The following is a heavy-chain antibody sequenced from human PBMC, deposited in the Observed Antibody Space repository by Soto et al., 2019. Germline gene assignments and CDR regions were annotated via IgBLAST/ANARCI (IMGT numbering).Heavy chain of an antibody. D-gene: IGHD2-21*01. CDR1: GGALSDYF. V-gene: IGHV4-34*01. J-gene: IGHJ6*03. CDR2: INHLGSI. CDR3: ARGGISHWAYFYYMDV. Sequence: PSETLSLTCVVSGGALSDYFWSWIRQPPGMALEWIGEINHLGSINYNPSLKSRVTMSVDTSMNQFSLTLISLTVADTATFFCARGGISHWAYFYYMDVWDRGTTVTVSS.